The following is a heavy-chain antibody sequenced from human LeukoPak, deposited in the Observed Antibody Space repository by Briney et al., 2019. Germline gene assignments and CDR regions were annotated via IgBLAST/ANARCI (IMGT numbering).Heavy chain of an antibody. J-gene: IGHJ2*01. CDR1: GGSISSTEW. CDR2: IHHSGGT. CDR3: AREDYVHFNFDL. D-gene: IGHD4-17*01. Sequence: SETLSLTCAVSGGSISSTEWYTWVRQPPRQGLEWIGEIHHSGGTNYNVSLKSRVTTSLDKSKNQFSLKLSSVTAADTAVYYCAREDYVHFNFDLWGRGTLVTVSS. V-gene: IGHV4-4*02.